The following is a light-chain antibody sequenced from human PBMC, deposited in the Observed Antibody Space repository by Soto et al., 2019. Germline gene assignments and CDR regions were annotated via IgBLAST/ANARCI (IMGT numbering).Light chain of an antibody. V-gene: IGKV3-11*01. CDR2: DAS. J-gene: IGKJ5*01. CDR3: QKRSNWPIT. Sequence: EIVLTQSPATLSLSPGERATLSCRTSQSVSKYFAWYQQKPGRAHRLLIYDASSRATGIPARFIGSGSGTDFPLTISILEPEDFAIYYCQKRSNWPITFGQGTRLEI. CDR1: QSVSKY.